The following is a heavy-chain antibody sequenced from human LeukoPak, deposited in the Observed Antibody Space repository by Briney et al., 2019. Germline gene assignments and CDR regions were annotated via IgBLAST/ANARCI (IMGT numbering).Heavy chain of an antibody. CDR2: IYYSGST. CDR3: ARHHYDFWSGYYPPDAFDI. Sequence: SETLSLTCTVSGGSISSSSYYWGWIRQPPGKGLEWIGSIYYSGSTYYNPSLKSRVTISVDTSKNQFSLKLSSVTAADTAVYYCARHHYDFWSGYYPPDAFDIWGQGTMVTVSS. D-gene: IGHD3-3*01. V-gene: IGHV4-39*01. J-gene: IGHJ3*02. CDR1: GGSISSSSYY.